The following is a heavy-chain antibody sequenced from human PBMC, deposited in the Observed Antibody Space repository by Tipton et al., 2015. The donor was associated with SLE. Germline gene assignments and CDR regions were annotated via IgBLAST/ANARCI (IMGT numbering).Heavy chain of an antibody. CDR3: AKDHPVFRFLEWSPGYFDS. CDR2: IWYDGSNK. CDR1: GFTVSNNY. J-gene: IGHJ4*02. V-gene: IGHV3-33*06. Sequence: RSLRLSCAASGFTVSNNYISWVRQAPGKGLEWVAVIWYDGSNKYYADSVKGRFTISRDNSKNTLYLQMSSLRVDDTAVYYCAKDHPVFRFLEWSPGYFDSWGQGTLVTVSS. D-gene: IGHD3-3*01.